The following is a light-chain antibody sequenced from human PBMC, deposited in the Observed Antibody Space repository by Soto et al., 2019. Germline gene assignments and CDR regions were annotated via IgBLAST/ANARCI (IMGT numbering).Light chain of an antibody. Sequence: DIEMTQSPSTLSASVGDRVTITCRASQSTRSWLAWYQQKPGKAPRLLIYEASSRDSGVPPRFSGSGSGTEFTLTINRLQPGDSAVYYCQQYSTLWTFGQGTKGDIK. CDR3: QQYSTLWT. CDR1: QSTRSW. J-gene: IGKJ1*01. CDR2: EAS. V-gene: IGKV1-5*03.